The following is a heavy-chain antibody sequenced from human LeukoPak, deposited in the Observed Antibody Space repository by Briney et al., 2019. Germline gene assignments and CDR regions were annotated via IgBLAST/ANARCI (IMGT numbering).Heavy chain of an antibody. V-gene: IGHV4-30-4*08. Sequence: PSETLSLTCTVSGGSISSGDYYWGWIRQPPGKGLEWIGYIYYSGSTYYNPSLKSRVTISVDTSKNQFSLKLSSVTAADTAVYYCASREDYYGPESRRGAFDIWGQGTMVTVSS. CDR3: ASREDYYGPESRRGAFDI. CDR2: IYYSGST. D-gene: IGHD3-10*01. CDR1: GGSISSGDYY. J-gene: IGHJ3*02.